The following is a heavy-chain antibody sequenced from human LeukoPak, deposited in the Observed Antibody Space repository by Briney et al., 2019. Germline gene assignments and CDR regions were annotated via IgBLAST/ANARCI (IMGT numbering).Heavy chain of an antibody. CDR3: VRGGLSYWYFDL. Sequence: GGSLRLSCAASGFTFSSYSMNWVRQAPGKGLEWVSSISSSSSYTYYADSLKGRLTISRDNAKNSLYLEMNSLTAEDTAVYYCVRGGLSYWYFDLWGRGTQVTVSS. D-gene: IGHD3-10*01. CDR1: GFTFSSYS. CDR2: ISSSSSYT. J-gene: IGHJ2*01. V-gene: IGHV3-21*01.